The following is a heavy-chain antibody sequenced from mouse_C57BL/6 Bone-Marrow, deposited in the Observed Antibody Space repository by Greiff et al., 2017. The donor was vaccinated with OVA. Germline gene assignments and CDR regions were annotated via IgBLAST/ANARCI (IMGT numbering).Heavy chain of an antibody. D-gene: IGHD1-1*01. V-gene: IGHV1-26*01. J-gene: IGHJ4*01. CDR3: ARLGVITPY. CDR2: INPNNGGT. Sequence: EVQLQQSGPELVKPGASVKISCKASGYTFTDYYMNWVKQSHGKSLEWIGDINPNNGGTSYNQKFKGKATLTVDKSSSTAYMELRSLTSEDSAVYYCARLGVITPYWGQGTSVTVSS. CDR1: GYTFTDYY.